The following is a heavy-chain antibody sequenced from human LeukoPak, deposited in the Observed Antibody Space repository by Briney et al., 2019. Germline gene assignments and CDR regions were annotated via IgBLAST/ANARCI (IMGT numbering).Heavy chain of an antibody. CDR3: ARGKLDAFDI. D-gene: IGHD3-10*01. CDR1: GGSISSGGYY. J-gene: IGHJ3*02. V-gene: IGHV4-31*11. Sequence: SSQSLSLTCAVSGGSISSGGYYWSCIHQHPGKGLEWIGYIYYSGSTYYNPSLKSRVTISEDTSKNQFSLKLSSVTAADTAVYYCARGKLDAFDIWGQGTMVTVSS. CDR2: IYYSGST.